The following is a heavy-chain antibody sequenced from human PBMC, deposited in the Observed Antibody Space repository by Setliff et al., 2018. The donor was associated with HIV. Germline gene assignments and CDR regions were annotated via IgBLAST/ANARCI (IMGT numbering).Heavy chain of an antibody. CDR1: GGSFSTYY. J-gene: IGHJ2*01. CDR2: VHSTGTT. CDR3: ARDRVMSAVKFWYFDL. Sequence: SETLSLTCTVSGGSFSTYYWSWIRQPAGEGPEYIGRVHSTGTTIYNPSLRSRLSISVETSKNQFSLKLSSVTAADTAVYYCARDRVMSAVKFWYFDLWGRGTLVTVSS. V-gene: IGHV4-4*07. D-gene: IGHD2-8*01.